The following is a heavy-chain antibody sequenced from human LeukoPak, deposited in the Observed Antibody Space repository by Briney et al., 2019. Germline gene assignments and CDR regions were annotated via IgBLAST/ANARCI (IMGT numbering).Heavy chain of an antibody. V-gene: IGHV5-51*01. CDR3: ARLSRSYESGGLNYPYFDY. J-gene: IGHJ4*02. CDR1: GYNFAAYW. D-gene: IGHD3-16*01. CDR2: IYPGANDA. Sequence: GESLKISCKISGYNFAAYWIAWVRQMPGKGLEWMGIIYPGANDARYSPSFEGQVTISADKSISTAYLQWSSLKASDTAMYYCARLSRSYESGGLNYPYFDYWSQGTLVSVSS.